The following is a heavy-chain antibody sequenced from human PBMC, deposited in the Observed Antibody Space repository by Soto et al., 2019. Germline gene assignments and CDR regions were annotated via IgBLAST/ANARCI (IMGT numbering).Heavy chain of an antibody. CDR2: IYPGDSDT. Sequence: ISCKGSGYSFTDYWIGWVRQMPGKGPEWMGIIYPGDSDTRYSPSFEGQVTISADKSISIAYLQWSSLKASDSAIYYCARRQCSGGSCYGWFAPWGQGTLVTVSS. D-gene: IGHD2-15*01. CDR3: ARRQCSGGSCYGWFAP. V-gene: IGHV5-51*01. CDR1: GYSFTDYW. J-gene: IGHJ5*02.